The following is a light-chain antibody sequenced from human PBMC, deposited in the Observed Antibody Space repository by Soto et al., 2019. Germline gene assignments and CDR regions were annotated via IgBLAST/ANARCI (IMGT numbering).Light chain of an antibody. CDR3: QQYDDWPT. Sequence: EIVMTQSPATLSVSPGERVTLSCRASQSVSRNLAWYQQRPGQAPRLLIYGASNRATGIPARFSGSGSGTEFTLTISSLLPEDFAVYSCQQYDDWPTFGGGTKVEIK. CDR2: GAS. CDR1: QSVSRN. J-gene: IGKJ4*01. V-gene: IGKV3D-15*01.